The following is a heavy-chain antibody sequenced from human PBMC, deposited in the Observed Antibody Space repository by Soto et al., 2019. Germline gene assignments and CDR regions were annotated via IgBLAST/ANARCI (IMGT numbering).Heavy chain of an antibody. CDR2: ISGSGGST. Sequence: GGSLRLSCAASGFTFSSYAMSWVRQAPGKGLEWVSAISGSGGSTYYADSVKGRFTISRDNSKNTLYLQMNSLRAEDTAVYYCAKDLSSRVWGAGTLFDYWGQGTLVTVSS. CDR3: AKDLSSRVWGAGTLFDY. V-gene: IGHV3-23*01. CDR1: GFTFSSYA. J-gene: IGHJ4*02. D-gene: IGHD3-16*01.